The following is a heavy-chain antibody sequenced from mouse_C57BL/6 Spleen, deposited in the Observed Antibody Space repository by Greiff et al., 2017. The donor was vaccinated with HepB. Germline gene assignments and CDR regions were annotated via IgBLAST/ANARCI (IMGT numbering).Heavy chain of an antibody. CDR3: VYGSMDAMDY. J-gene: IGHJ4*01. CDR2: IDPSDSYT. V-gene: IGHV1-59*01. Sequence: QVQLQQPGAELVRPGTSVKLSCKASGYTFTSYWMHWVKQRPGQGLEWIGVIDPSDSYTNYNQKFKGKATLTVDTSSSTAYMLLSSLTSEDSAVFYCVYGSMDAMDYWGEGTSVTVSS. D-gene: IGHD1-1*01. CDR1: GYTFTSYW.